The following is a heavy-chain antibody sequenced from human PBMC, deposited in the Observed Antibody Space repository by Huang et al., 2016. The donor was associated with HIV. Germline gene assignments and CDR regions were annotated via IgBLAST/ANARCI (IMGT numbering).Heavy chain of an antibody. D-gene: IGHD3-10*01. CDR1: GGAFNSFG. CDR3: ARDSNYGSGNYYVRHFDY. Sequence: QVQLVQSGAELKKPGSSVKVSCKTSGGAFNSFGISWVRQAPGQGLEWMGGIIPVSGTPNDAQTFLGRVTITADESASTADMELCSLIPADTAVYYCARDSNYGSGNYYVRHFDYWGQGTLVTVSS. J-gene: IGHJ4*02. CDR2: IIPVSGTP. V-gene: IGHV1-69*13.